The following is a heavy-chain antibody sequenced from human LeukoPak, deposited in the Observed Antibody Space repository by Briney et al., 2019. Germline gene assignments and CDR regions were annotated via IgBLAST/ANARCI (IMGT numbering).Heavy chain of an antibody. D-gene: IGHD6-6*01. J-gene: IGHJ5*02. CDR2: ISSSSNTI. CDR1: GFTFGSYS. V-gene: IGHV3-48*04. Sequence: GGSLRLYCAASGFTFGSYSMNWVRQAPGKGLEWVSYISSSSNTIYYADSVKGRFTISRDNAKNSLYLQMNSLRAEDTAVYYCARPSSSGWFDPWGQGTLVTVSS. CDR3: ARPSSSGWFDP.